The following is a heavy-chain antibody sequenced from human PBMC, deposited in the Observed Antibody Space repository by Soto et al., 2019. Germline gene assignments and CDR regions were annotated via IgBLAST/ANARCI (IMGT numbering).Heavy chain of an antibody. J-gene: IGHJ3*02. CDR1: GFTFSSYG. CDR2: IWYDGSNK. V-gene: IGHV3-33*01. CDR3: ARDYNGYSSGWTSRSLGAFEI. D-gene: IGHD6-19*01. Sequence: PWGSLRLSCAASGFTFSSYGMHWVRQAPGKGLEWVAVIWYDGSNKYYADSVKGRFTISRDNSKDTLYLQMNSLRAEDTAVYYCARDYNGYSSGWTSRSLGAFEIWGQGTMVTVSS.